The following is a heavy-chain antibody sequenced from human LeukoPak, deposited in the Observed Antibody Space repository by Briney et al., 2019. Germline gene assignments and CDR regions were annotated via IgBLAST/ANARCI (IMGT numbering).Heavy chain of an antibody. CDR2: IYTSGST. D-gene: IGHD6-6*01. Sequence: SETLSLTCTVSGGSVSSGSYYRSWIRQPAGKGLEWIGHIYTSGSTNYNPSLKSRVTISVDTSKNQISLKLSSVTAADTAVYYCAREAGIVARPYFDYWGQGTLVTVSS. V-gene: IGHV4-61*09. CDR3: AREAGIVARPYFDY. J-gene: IGHJ4*02. CDR1: GGSVSSGSYY.